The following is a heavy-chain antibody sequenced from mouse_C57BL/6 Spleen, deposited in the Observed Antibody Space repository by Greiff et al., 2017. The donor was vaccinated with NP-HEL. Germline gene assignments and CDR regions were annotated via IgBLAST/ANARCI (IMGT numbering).Heavy chain of an antibody. Sequence: EVQLQQPGAELVKPGASVKLSCTASGFNITDYYMHWVKQRPEQGLEWIGRIDPEDGETKYAPKFQGKATITADTSSNTAYLQLSSLTSEDTAVYYCASYYGSRTPFAYWGQGTLVTVSA. CDR3: ASYYGSRTPFAY. CDR1: GFNITDYY. J-gene: IGHJ3*01. D-gene: IGHD1-1*01. V-gene: IGHV14-2*01. CDR2: IDPEDGET.